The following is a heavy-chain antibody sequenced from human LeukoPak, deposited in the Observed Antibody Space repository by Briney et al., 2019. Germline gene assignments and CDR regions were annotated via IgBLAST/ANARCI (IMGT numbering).Heavy chain of an antibody. Sequence: GGSLRLSCAASGFTFSSYSMNWVRQAPGKGLVWVSRINPDGSTTTYADSVKGRFTISRDNAKNTLYLQMNSLRAEDTAVYYCARVRVGAYDFEYWGQGTLVTVSS. J-gene: IGHJ4*02. CDR1: GFTFSSYS. V-gene: IGHV3-74*01. D-gene: IGHD3-10*01. CDR2: INPDGSTT. CDR3: ARVRVGAYDFEY.